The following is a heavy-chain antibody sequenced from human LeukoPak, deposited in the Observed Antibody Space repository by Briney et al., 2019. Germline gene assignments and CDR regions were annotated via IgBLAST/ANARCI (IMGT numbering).Heavy chain of an antibody. J-gene: IGHJ5*02. D-gene: IGHD6-19*01. CDR3: ARLSSGYPYWFDP. V-gene: IGHV4-31*03. CDR1: GGSISSGGYY. CDR2: IYYSGST. Sequence: SETLSLTCTVSGGSISSGGYYWSWIRQHPGKGLEWIGYIYYSGSTYYNPSLKSRVTISVDTSKNQFSLKLSSVTAADTAVYYCARLSSGYPYWFDPWGQGTLVTVSS.